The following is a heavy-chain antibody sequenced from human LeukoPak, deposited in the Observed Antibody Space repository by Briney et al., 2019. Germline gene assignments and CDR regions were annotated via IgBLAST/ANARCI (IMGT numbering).Heavy chain of an antibody. V-gene: IGHV3-64D*06. CDR2: ISSNGGST. D-gene: IGHD6-19*01. J-gene: IGHJ4*02. CDR1: GFTFSSYA. Sequence: GGSLRLSCSVSGFTFSSYAMHWVRQAPGKGLEYVSAISSNGGSTYYADSVKGRFTISRDNSKITLYLQMSILRPEDTAVYYCVKHGGAVARFDYWAQGPQVPVPS. CDR3: VKHGGAVARFDY.